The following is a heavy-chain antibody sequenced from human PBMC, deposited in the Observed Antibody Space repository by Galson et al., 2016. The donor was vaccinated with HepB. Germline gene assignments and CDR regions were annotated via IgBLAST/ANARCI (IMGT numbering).Heavy chain of an antibody. CDR2: IRSEAYGETT. Sequence: SLRLSCAGSGFTLGDYSLNWVRQAPGKGLEWVSFIRSEAYGETTEYAASVKGRFTISRDDSKSIAYPQMNSLETEDTAVYYCTRDKYSGYANFFDYWGRGALVTVSS. CDR1: GFTLGDYS. V-gene: IGHV3-49*04. CDR3: TRDKYSGYANFFDY. J-gene: IGHJ4*02. D-gene: IGHD5-12*01.